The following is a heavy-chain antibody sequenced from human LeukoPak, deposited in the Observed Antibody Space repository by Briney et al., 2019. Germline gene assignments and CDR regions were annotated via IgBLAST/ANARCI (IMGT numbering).Heavy chain of an antibody. Sequence: GGSLRLSCAASGFTFSNAWMSWVRQAPGKGLEWVGHVKSKTDGETTDYAAPVKGRFTISRDDSKNTLNLQMNSLKTEDTAVYYCTTATDMTYFGSGSPSVDYWGQGTLVTVSS. CDR1: GFTFSNAW. CDR2: VKSKTDGETT. D-gene: IGHD3-10*01. J-gene: IGHJ4*02. V-gene: IGHV3-15*01. CDR3: TTATDMTYFGSGSPSVDY.